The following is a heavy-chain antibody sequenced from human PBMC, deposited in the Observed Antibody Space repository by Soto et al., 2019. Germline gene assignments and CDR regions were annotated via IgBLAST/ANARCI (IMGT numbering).Heavy chain of an antibody. CDR1: GFTFSSYS. V-gene: IGHV3-48*01. CDR2: ISSSSSTI. J-gene: IGHJ3*02. Sequence: GGSLRLSCAASGFTFSSYSMNWVRQAPGKGLEWVSYISSSSSTIYYADSVKGRFTISRDNAKNSLYLQMNSLRAEDTAVYYCARLGSRLVRGAFDIWGQGTMVTVS. CDR3: ARLGSRLVRGAFDI. D-gene: IGHD6-19*01.